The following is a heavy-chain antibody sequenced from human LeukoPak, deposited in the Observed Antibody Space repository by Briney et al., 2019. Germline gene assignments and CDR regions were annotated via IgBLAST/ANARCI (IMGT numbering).Heavy chain of an antibody. Sequence: SQTLSLTCAVSGGSISSGGYSWSWIRQPPGKGLEWIGYIYHSGSTYYNPSLKSRVTISVDRSKNQFSLKLSSVTAADTAVNYCARGVDYSNYFDYWGQGTLVTVSS. CDR3: ARGVDYSNYFDY. CDR1: GGSISSGGYS. CDR2: IYHSGST. D-gene: IGHD4-11*01. J-gene: IGHJ4*02. V-gene: IGHV4-30-2*01.